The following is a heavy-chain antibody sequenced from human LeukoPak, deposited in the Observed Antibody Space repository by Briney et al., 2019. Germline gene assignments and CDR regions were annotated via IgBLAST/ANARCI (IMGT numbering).Heavy chain of an antibody. CDR3: ARQVASGFDP. J-gene: IGHJ5*02. CDR2: VSSSGTTI. CDR1: GFTFSSYE. V-gene: IGHV3-48*03. Sequence: GVSLRLSCAASGFTFSSYEMNWVRQAPGKGLEWVSYVSSSGTTIYYADSVKGRFTVSRDNAKNSLYLQMNSLRAEDTAVYYCARQVASGFDPWGQGTLVTVSS.